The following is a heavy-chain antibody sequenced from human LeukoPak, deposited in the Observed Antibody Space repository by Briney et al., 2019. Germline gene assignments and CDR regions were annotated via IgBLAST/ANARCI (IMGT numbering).Heavy chain of an antibody. J-gene: IGHJ2*01. CDR2: IYYSGST. D-gene: IGHD6-13*01. CDR3: ARVKTPQLLRYFDL. V-gene: IGHV4-59*01. Sequence: SETLSLTCTVSGGSISSYYWSWIRQPPGKGLEWIGYIYYSGSTNYNPSLKSRVTISVDTSKNKFSLKLSSVTAADTAVYYCARVKTPQLLRYFDLWGRGTLVTVSS. CDR1: GGSISSYY.